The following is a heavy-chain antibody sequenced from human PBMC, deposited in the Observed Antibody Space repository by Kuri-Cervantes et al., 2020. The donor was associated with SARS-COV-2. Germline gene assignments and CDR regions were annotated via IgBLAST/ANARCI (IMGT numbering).Heavy chain of an antibody. J-gene: IGHJ6*03. V-gene: IGHV1-2*02. D-gene: IGHD4-11*01. CDR3: ARENYDYSNFNYYYCMDV. CDR2: INPNTGGT. CDR1: GYTLTDYY. Sequence: ASVKDSCKASGYTLTDYYIHWVRQAPGQGLEWMGWINPNTGGTNYAQKFQGRVTMSRDTSINTAYMELSRLRSDDTAVYYCARENYDYSNFNYYYCMDVWGKGTTVTVSS.